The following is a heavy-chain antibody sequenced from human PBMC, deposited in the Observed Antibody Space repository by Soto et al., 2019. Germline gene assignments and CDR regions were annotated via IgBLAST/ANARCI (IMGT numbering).Heavy chain of an antibody. D-gene: IGHD3-9*01. V-gene: IGHV3-66*01. CDR1: GFTVSSNY. CDR3: ARCFPHQSWYYEILTCSYDRFAFDI. CDR2: IYSGGST. J-gene: IGHJ3*02. Sequence: GGSLRLSCAASGFTVSSNYMSWVRQAPGKGLEWVSVIYSGGSTYYTDSVKGRFTISRDNSKNTLYLQMNSLRAEDTAVYYCARCFPHQSWYYEILTCSYDRFAFDIWGQGTMSTLS.